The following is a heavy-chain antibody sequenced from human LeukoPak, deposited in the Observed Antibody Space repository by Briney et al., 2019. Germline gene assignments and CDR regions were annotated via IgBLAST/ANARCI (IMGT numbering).Heavy chain of an antibody. J-gene: IGHJ4*02. CDR3: ARWEGGSYYDFDY. Sequence: SETVSLTCAVYGGSFSGYYWIWIREPPGKAREGIVEINHSGSTNYNPSLKSRVTISVDTSKNQFSLKLSSVTAADTAVYYCARWEGGSYYDFDYWGQGTLVTVSS. CDR1: GGSFSGYY. CDR2: INHSGST. V-gene: IGHV4-34*01. D-gene: IGHD1-26*01.